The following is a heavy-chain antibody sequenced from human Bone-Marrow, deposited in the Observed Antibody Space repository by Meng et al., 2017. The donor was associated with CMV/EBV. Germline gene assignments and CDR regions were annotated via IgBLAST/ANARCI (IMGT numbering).Heavy chain of an antibody. V-gene: IGHV5-51*01. CDR3: ARGDSFGWRHYNYYGMDV. CDR2: IYPGDSDT. Sequence: KVSCKGSGYTFTSYCIGWVRQMPGKGLEWMGIIYPGDSDTRYSPSFQGQVTISADQSISTAYLQWSSLKASDTAMYYCARGDSFGWRHYNYYGMDVWGQGTTVTVSS. CDR1: GYTFTSYC. D-gene: IGHD6-19*01. J-gene: IGHJ6*02.